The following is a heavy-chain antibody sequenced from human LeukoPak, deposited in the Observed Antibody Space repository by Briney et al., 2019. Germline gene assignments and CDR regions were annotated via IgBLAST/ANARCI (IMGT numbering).Heavy chain of an antibody. J-gene: IGHJ4*02. CDR1: GFTFSSYW. D-gene: IGHD2-2*01. CDR3: ARVGYCSSTSCYHFDY. CDR2: INSDGGST. V-gene: IGHV3-74*01. Sequence: GGSLRLSCAASGFTFSSYWMHWVRQAPGKGLVWVSRINSDGGSTSYADSVKGRFTISRDNAKNTLYLQMNSLRAEDTAVYYCARVGYCSSTSCYHFDYWGQGTLVTVSS.